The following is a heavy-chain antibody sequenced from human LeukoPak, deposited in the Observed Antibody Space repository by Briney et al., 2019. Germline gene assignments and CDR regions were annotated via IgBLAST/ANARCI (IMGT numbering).Heavy chain of an antibody. V-gene: IGHV3-11*04. J-gene: IGHJ5*02. D-gene: IGHD2-15*01. CDR3: ARARYCSGGSCHNWFDP. CDR1: GFTFSDYY. Sequence: GGSLRLSCAASGFTFSDYYMSWIRQAPGKGLEWVSYMSTSDSPIYYTDSVKGRFTISRDNSKNTLYLQMNSLRAEDTAVYYCARARYCSGGSCHNWFDPWGQGTLVTVSS. CDR2: MSTSDSPI.